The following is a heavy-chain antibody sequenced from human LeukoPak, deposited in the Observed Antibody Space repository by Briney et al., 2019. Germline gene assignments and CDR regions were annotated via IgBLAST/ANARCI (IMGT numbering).Heavy chain of an antibody. CDR2: KKKDGSEE. Sequence: GGTPRLSCAASGFTFSSYWMSWVGQAPGKGLEWVAKKKKDGSEEYYVASVKGRFPISRDNAKNSLYLQMNSLRAEDTAVYYCARGARQWLVPDFDYWGQGTLVTVSS. D-gene: IGHD6-19*01. CDR1: GFTFSSYW. J-gene: IGHJ4*02. CDR3: ARGARQWLVPDFDY. V-gene: IGHV3-7*01.